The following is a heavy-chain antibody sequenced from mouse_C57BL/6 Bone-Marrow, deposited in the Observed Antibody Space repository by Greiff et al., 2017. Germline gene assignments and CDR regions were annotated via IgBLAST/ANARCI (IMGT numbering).Heavy chain of an antibody. J-gene: IGHJ4*01. V-gene: IGHV5-9-1*02. CDR1: GFTFSSYA. CDR3: TRDNYGPYAMDY. D-gene: IGHD1-1*01. CDR2: ISSGGDYI. Sequence: EVQRVESGEGLVKPGGSLKLSCAASGFTFSSYAMSWVRQTPEKRLEWVAYISSGGDYIYYADTVKGRFTISRDNARNTLYLQMSSLKSEDTAMYYCTRDNYGPYAMDYWGQGTSVTVSS.